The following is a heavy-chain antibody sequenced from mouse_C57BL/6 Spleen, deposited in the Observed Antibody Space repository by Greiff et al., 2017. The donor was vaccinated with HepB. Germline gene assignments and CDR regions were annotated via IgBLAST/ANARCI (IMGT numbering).Heavy chain of an antibody. D-gene: IGHD4-1*01. Sequence: QVQLQESGAELVRPGASVTLSCKASGYTFTDYEMHWVKQTPVHGLEWIGAIDPETGGTAYNQKFKGKARLTADKSSRTAYMELRSLTSEDSAVSYCKSRWDRFAYWGQGTLVTVSA. CDR3: KSRWDRFAY. CDR1: GYTFTDYE. V-gene: IGHV1-15*01. J-gene: IGHJ3*01. CDR2: IDPETGGT.